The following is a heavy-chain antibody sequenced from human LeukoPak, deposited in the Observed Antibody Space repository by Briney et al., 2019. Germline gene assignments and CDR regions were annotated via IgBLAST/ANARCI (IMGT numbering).Heavy chain of an antibody. J-gene: IGHJ4*02. CDR3: ATAVAAAGRSFDY. CDR2: INHSGST. Sequence: SETLSLTCAVYGGSFSGYYWSWTRQPPGKGLEWIGEINHSGSTNYNPSLKSRVTISVDTSKNQFSLKLSSVTAADTAVYYCATAVAAAGRSFDYWGQGTLVTVSS. CDR1: GGSFSGYY. D-gene: IGHD6-13*01. V-gene: IGHV4-34*01.